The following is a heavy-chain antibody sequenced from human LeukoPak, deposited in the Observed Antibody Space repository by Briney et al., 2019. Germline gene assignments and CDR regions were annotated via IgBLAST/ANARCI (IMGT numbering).Heavy chain of an antibody. CDR1: GFTFSSYG. D-gene: IGHD3-9*01. V-gene: IGHV3-30*18. CDR2: ISYDGSNK. CDR3: AKSDDILTGYYPPHDY. J-gene: IGHJ4*02. Sequence: GGSLGLSCAASGFTFSSYGMLWVRQAPGKGLEGVAVISYDGSNKYYADSVKGRFTISRDNSKNTLYLQMNSLRAEDTAVYYCAKSDDILTGYYPPHDYWGQGTLVTVSS.